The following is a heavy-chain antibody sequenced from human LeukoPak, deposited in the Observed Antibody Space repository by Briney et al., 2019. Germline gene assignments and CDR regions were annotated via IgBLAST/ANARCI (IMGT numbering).Heavy chain of an antibody. CDR3: ARDPGSYDY. J-gene: IGHJ4*02. CDR1: GSSFSDYF. Sequence: GGSLRLSCTASGSSFSDYFMSWIRQAPGKGLEWIAHISSRGGTMYYADSVKGRFTISRDNAKNSLYLHMNSLRADDTAVYYCARDPGSYDYWGQGTLVTVSS. V-gene: IGHV3-11*01. D-gene: IGHD3-10*01. CDR2: ISSRGGTM.